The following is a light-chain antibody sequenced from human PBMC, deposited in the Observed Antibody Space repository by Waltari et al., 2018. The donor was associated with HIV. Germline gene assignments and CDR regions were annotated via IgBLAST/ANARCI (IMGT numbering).Light chain of an antibody. CDR1: SSNIGNTF. J-gene: IGLJ2*01. CDR2: DKS. Sequence: QSVLTQPPSVSAAPGPKVTISCSGSSSNIGNTFVSWYQQFPGTAPKLLIYDKSKRPSGTPDGFSGSKSGTSATLGITGLQTGDEADYYCGSWDSSLSSAVFGGGTKLTVL. CDR3: GSWDSSLSSAV. V-gene: IGLV1-51*01.